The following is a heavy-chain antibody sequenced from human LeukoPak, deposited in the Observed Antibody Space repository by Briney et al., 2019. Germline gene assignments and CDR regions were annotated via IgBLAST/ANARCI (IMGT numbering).Heavy chain of an antibody. CDR1: GGSFSGYY. Sequence: SETLSLTCAVYGGSFSGYYWSWIRQPPGKGLEWIGEINHSGSTNYNPSLKRRVTVSVDTSKNQFSLTLRSVTAADTAVYYCARNLYSSVPYWYFDLWGRGTLVTVSS. V-gene: IGHV4-34*01. CDR3: ARNLYSSVPYWYFDL. D-gene: IGHD6-19*01. CDR2: INHSGST. J-gene: IGHJ2*01.